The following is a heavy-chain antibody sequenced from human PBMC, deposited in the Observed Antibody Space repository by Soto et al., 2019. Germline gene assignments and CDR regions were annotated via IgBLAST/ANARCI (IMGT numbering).Heavy chain of an antibody. CDR3: ANDNNFDY. Sequence: GGSLRLSCAASGVTFSSYSMNWVRQAPGKGLEWVSYISSSSSTIYYADSVKGRFTISRDNAKNSLYLQMNSLRAEDTAVYYCANDNNFDYWGQGTLVTVSS. J-gene: IGHJ4*02. CDR1: GVTFSSYS. CDR2: ISSSSSTI. V-gene: IGHV3-48*01. D-gene: IGHD1-1*01.